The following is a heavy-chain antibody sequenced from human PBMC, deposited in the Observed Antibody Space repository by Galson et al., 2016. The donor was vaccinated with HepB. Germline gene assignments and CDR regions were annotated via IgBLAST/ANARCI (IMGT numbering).Heavy chain of an antibody. Sequence: PALVKPTQTLTLTCTFSGSSLSSAAVGVGWVRQAPGKAPEWLAFIYWDDNKYYSPSLTSRLTITKDTSKNQVVLIMTNMDPVDTATYYCERIRVGGSGFDPWGQGTLVTVSS. CDR2: IYWDDNK. D-gene: IGHD3-10*01. V-gene: IGHV2-5*02. J-gene: IGHJ5*02. CDR1: GSSLSSAAVG. CDR3: ERIRVGGSGFDP.